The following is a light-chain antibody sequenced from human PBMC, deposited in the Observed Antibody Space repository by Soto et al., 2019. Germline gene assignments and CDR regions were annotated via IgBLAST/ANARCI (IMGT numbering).Light chain of an antibody. CDR2: EVS. CDR1: SSDVGGYNY. J-gene: IGLJ1*01. CDR3: SSYTITTALV. V-gene: IGLV2-14*01. Sequence: QSVLTQPASVSGSPGQSITISCTGTSSDVGGYNYVSWYQQHPGKAPKLMIYEVSTRPSGVSNRFSGSKSANTASLTISGLQAEDEAEYYCSSYTITTALVFGTGTQLTV.